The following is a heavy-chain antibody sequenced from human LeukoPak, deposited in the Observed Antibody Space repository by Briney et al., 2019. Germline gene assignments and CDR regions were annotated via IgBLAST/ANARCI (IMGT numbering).Heavy chain of an antibody. CDR1: GGSLSSYY. J-gene: IGHJ5*02. CDR2: IYYSGST. Sequence: SETLSLTCTVSGGSLSSYYWSWIRQPPGKGLEWIGFIYYSGSTNYNPSLKSRVTISVDTSKNQFSRKLSSVTAADTAVYYCARRSNYFGSGSYYNGNWFDPWGQGTLVTVSS. V-gene: IGHV4-59*08. CDR3: ARRSNYFGSGSYYNGNWFDP. D-gene: IGHD3-10*01.